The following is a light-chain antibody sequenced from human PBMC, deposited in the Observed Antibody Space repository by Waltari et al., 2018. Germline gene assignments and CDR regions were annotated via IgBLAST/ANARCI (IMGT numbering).Light chain of an antibody. Sequence: DLQMTQSPSSLSASVGDRVTITCRASQSISSDLNWYQQKPGKAPKLLIYAASSLQSWVPSRFSGSASGTDFTLTISSLQPEDFATYYCQQSYNTPRTFGQGTKVEVK. CDR3: QQSYNTPRT. J-gene: IGKJ1*01. CDR1: QSISSD. CDR2: AAS. V-gene: IGKV1-39*01.